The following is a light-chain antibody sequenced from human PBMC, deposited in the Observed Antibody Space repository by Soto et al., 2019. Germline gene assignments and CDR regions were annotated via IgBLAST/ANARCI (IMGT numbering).Light chain of an antibody. Sequence: QSVLTQPPSVSGAPGQRVTISSTGTSPNIGAGYDVHWYQQLPGTAPKLLIFGNSNRPSGVPDRFSGSKSGTSASLAITGLQAEDEADYYCQSYDSSLSGLVFGTGTKLTVL. J-gene: IGLJ1*01. CDR3: QSYDSSLSGLV. V-gene: IGLV1-40*01. CDR2: GNS. CDR1: SPNIGAGYD.